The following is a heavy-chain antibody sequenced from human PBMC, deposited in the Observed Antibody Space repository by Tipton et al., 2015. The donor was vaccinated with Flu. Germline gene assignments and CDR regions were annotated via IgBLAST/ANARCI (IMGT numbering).Heavy chain of an antibody. CDR2: IYYSGST. V-gene: IGHV4-31*03. J-gene: IGHJ2*01. CDR1: GGSISSDGYY. CDR3: AKEGPGCYFDL. Sequence: TLSLTCTVSGGSISSDGYYWNWIRQHPGKGLEWIGYIYYSGSTYYNPSLKSRVTISVDTSRNQFSLKLSSVTAADTAVYYCAKEGPGCYFDLWGRGTLVTVSS.